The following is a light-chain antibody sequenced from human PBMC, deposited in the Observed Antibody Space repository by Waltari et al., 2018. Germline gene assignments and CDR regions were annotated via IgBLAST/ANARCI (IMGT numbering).Light chain of an antibody. J-gene: IGLJ3*02. CDR3: AAWDDSLNGWV. CDR1: SSNIGSNT. Sequence: QSVLTQPPSASGTPGQRVTISCSGSSSNIGSNTVNWYQQPPGTAPKLLIYSNNQRPSGVPGRLSGSKSGTSASLAISGLQSEDEADYYCAAWDDSLNGWVFGGGTKLTVL. CDR2: SNN. V-gene: IGLV1-44*01.